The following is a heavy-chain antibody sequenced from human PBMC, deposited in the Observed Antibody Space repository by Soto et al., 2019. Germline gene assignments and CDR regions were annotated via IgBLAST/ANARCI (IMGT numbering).Heavy chain of an antibody. CDR3: TTGVDIVVVPAAVDY. CDR2: IKSKTDGGTT. CDR1: GITFSNAW. Sequence: GSLRLSCAASGITFSNAWMNWVRQAPGKGLEWVGRIKSKTDGGTTDYAAPVKGRFTISRDDSKNTLYLQMNSLKTEDTAVYYCTTGVDIVVVPAAVDYWGRGTLVTVSS. V-gene: IGHV3-15*07. J-gene: IGHJ4*02. D-gene: IGHD2-2*03.